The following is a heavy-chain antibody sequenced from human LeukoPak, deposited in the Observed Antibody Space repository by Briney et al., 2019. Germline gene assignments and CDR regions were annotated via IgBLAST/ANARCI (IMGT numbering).Heavy chain of an antibody. J-gene: IGHJ6*02. CDR3: ARDIRVRYMPMVRAVEYYQYHAMDV. V-gene: IGHV3-30*03. Sequence: PGGSLRLSCAASGFSLTSNGMHWVRQAPGKGLEWVAFISHDGNKKYYADSVKGRFTVSRDSSKSTLFLQMDSLRRDDTAVCYCARDIRVRYMPMVRAVEYYQYHAMDVWGQGTTVTVYS. CDR2: ISHDGNKK. CDR1: GFSLTSNG. D-gene: IGHD3-10*01.